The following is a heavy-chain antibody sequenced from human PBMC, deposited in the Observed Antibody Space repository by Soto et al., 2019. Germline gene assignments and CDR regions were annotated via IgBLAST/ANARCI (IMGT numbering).Heavy chain of an antibody. J-gene: IGHJ5*02. Sequence: QVQLVQPGAEVRKPGASVKVSCKASGDTFTNFDFNWVRQPTGQGLEWIGWMRANSGDTGHAQKFQGRVSMTRDTSMSTAYMELSSLRAEDTAVYYCARYIYGQGFKAWGQGTLVFVSP. CDR1: GDTFTNFD. CDR3: ARYIYGQGFKA. CDR2: MRANSGDT. D-gene: IGHD3-3*02. V-gene: IGHV1-8*01.